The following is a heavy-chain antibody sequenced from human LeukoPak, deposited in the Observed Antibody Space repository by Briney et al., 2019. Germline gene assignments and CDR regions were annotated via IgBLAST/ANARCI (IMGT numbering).Heavy chain of an antibody. CDR2: IYPGDSDT. Sequence: GESLKISCKGSGYSFTSYWIGWVRQMPGKGLEWMGIIYPGDSDTRYSPSFQGQVTISADKSISTAYLQWSSLKASDTAMYYCARFLRYCSGGSCPASLGFGYWGQGTLVTASS. J-gene: IGHJ4*02. CDR3: ARFLRYCSGGSCPASLGFGY. CDR1: GYSFTSYW. D-gene: IGHD2-15*01. V-gene: IGHV5-51*01.